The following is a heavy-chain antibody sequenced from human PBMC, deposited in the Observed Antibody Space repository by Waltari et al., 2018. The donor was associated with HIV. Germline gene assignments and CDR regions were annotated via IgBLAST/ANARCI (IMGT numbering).Heavy chain of an antibody. CDR1: GYTFTTYA. CDR3: ARDGARITIYGGGFGY. D-gene: IGHD3-3*01. Sequence: QVQLVQSGAEVKKPGASVKVSCKATGYTFTTYAIHWVRQAPGKRLEWMGWINAGNGNTKYSHTFQGRVTITRDTSATTAYMEVSSLTSEDTAVYYCARDGARITIYGGGFGYWGQGTPVIVSS. CDR2: INAGNGNT. J-gene: IGHJ4*02. V-gene: IGHV1-3*01.